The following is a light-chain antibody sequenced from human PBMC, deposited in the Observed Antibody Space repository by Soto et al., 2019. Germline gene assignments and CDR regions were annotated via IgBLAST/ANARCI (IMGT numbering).Light chain of an antibody. J-gene: IGKJ1*01. CDR2: GAS. CDR1: QSVSSSY. Sequence: IVLTQSPGTLSLSPGERATLSCRASQSVSSSYLAWYQQKPGQAPRLIIYGASTRATGIQDRFSGSGSGTDFTLTISRLEPEDFAVYYCQQYGSSPPWTFGQGTKVDIK. CDR3: QQYGSSPPWT. V-gene: IGKV3-20*01.